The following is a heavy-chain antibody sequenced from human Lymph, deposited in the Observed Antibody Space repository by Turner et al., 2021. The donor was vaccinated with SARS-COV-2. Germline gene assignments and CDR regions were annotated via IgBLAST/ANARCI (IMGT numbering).Heavy chain of an antibody. CDR3: AKGDGYPPHGLLDP. V-gene: IGHV1-8*01. CDR2: MNPNSGYT. Sequence: QVQLVQSGAEVKKPGASVKVSCTASGYTFTSYDINWVRQATGQGLEWMGWMNPNSGYTGYAQKFQGRVTMTRNTSISTDYMELNSLTSDDTAVYYCAKGDGYPPHGLLDPWGQGTLVTVSS. CDR1: GYTFTSYD. J-gene: IGHJ5*02. D-gene: IGHD6-25*01.